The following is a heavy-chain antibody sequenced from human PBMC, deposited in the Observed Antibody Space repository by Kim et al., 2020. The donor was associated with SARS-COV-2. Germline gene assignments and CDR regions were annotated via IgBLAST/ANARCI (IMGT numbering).Heavy chain of an antibody. J-gene: IGHJ6*01. D-gene: IGHD5-12*01. Sequence: SETLSLTCAVSGGSISSGGYSWSWIRQPPGKGLEWIGYIYYSGSTYYNPSLKSRVTISVDRTKNQFSLKLSSVTAAATAVYYFARGREMATIYFYY. CDR1: GGSISSGGYS. CDR3: ARGREMATIYFYY. V-gene: IGHV4-30-2*01. CDR2: IYYSGST.